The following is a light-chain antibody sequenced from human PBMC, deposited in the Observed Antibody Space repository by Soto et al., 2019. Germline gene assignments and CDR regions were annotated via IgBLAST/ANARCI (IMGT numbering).Light chain of an antibody. CDR2: KAS. CDR1: QSIGSW. J-gene: IGKJ1*01. V-gene: IGKV1-5*03. Sequence: DIQMTQSPSTLSASVLDRVSITCRASQSIGSWLAWYQQKPGKAPNLLIYKASSLESGVPSRFSGSGSGTEFTVTISSLQPEDFATYYCQQFNSYPWTFGQGTKVDIK. CDR3: QQFNSYPWT.